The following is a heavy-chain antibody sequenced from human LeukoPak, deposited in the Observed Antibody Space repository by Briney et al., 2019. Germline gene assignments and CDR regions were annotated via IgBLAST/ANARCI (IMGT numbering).Heavy chain of an antibody. CDR1: GFTFSSYG. Sequence: GGSLRLSCAASGFTFSSYGMHWVRQAPGKGLEWVAVISYDGSNKYYADSVKGRFTISRDNAKNSLYLQMNSLRAEDTAVYYCARGMKGHAFDDYGDYGGAYAFDIWGQGTMVTVSS. CDR2: ISYDGSNK. D-gene: IGHD4-17*01. V-gene: IGHV3-30*03. J-gene: IGHJ3*02. CDR3: ARGMKGHAFDDYGDYGGAYAFDI.